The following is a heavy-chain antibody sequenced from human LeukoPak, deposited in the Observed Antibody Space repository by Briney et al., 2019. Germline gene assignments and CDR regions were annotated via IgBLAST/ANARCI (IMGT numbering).Heavy chain of an antibody. CDR3: ARADYGGNLFFDY. CDR1: GFMFSSNW. CDR2: IKEDGTET. J-gene: IGHJ4*02. Sequence: GGSLRLSCAASGFMFSSNWMSWVRLAPGKGLEWVANIKEDGTETYYVDSVKGRFTISRDNAKNSMLLQMNSLRAEDTAVYYCARADYGGNLFFDYWGQGALVTVSS. V-gene: IGHV3-7*04. D-gene: IGHD4-23*01.